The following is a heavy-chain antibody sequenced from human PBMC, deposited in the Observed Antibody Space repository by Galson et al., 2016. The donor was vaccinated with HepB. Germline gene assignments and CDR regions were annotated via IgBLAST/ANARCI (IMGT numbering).Heavy chain of an antibody. CDR1: GFSLDTDTVA. V-gene: IGHV2-5*01. D-gene: IGHD7-27*01. J-gene: IGHJ4*02. Sequence: PALVKPTQTLTLTCTFSGFSLDTDTVAVGWIRQPPGKALEWLTLLYYNGDKRYNPSLRNRITITGDASKNQVLLTMTNLDPLDTPTYYCAHSKRLGVFTLFDSWGQGSLVTVSS. CDR3: AHSKRLGVFTLFDS. CDR2: LYYNGDK.